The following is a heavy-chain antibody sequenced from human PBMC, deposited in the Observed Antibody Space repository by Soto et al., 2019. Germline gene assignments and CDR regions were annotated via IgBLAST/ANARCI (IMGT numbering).Heavy chain of an antibody. CDR3: ARDATGSYSYFDY. J-gene: IGHJ4*02. V-gene: IGHV3-11*05. D-gene: IGHD1-26*01. CDR2: ISSSSKYT. Sequence: GGSLRLSCAASGFTFSDYYMSWIRQAPGKGLEWVSYISSSSKYTNYADSVKGRFTISRDNAKNSLYLQMNSLRAEDTAVYYCARDATGSYSYFDYWGQGTLVTSPQ. CDR1: GFTFSDYY.